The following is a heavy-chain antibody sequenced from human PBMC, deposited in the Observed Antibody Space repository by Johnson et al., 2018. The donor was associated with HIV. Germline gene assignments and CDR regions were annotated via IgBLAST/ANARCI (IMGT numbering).Heavy chain of an antibody. D-gene: IGHD3-22*01. J-gene: IGHJ3*02. CDR3: AKDQVEWVSSCSPVTAFDI. V-gene: IGHV3-30*04. Sequence: QVQLVESGGGVVQPGRSLSLSCAVSGFTFSSYAMHWVRQAPGKGLEWVTVISNDGSNKYYADSVRGRFTISRDNSKNTLYLQMNSLRAEDTAVYYCAKDQVEWVSSCSPVTAFDIWGQGTMVTVSS. CDR1: GFTFSSYA. CDR2: ISNDGSNK.